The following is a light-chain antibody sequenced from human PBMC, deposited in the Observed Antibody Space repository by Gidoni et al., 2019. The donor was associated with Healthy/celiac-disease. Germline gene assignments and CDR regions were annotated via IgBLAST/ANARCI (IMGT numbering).Light chain of an antibody. J-gene: IGKJ1*01. CDR2: GAS. CDR1: QSVSSN. V-gene: IGKV3-15*01. Sequence: PATLSVSPGERATLSCRASQSVSSNLAWYQQKPGQAPRLLIYGASTRATGIPARFSGSGSGTEFTLTISSLQSEDFAVYYCQQYNNWPQTFGQGTKVEIK. CDR3: QQYNNWPQT.